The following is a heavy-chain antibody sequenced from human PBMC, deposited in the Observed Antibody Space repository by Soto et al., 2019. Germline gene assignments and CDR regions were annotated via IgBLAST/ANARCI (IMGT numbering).Heavy chain of an antibody. Sequence: SLRLSCAASGFTFSRYAMHWVRQAPGKGLEWVTFISFDGNNRYYADSVKGRFTISRDNSKNTLFLQMNSLRPEDTAVYYCARDQWYSGIYPREFDYWGQGILVTVSS. J-gene: IGHJ4*02. CDR1: GFTFSRYA. CDR3: ARDQWYSGIYPREFDY. CDR2: ISFDGNNR. V-gene: IGHV3-30-3*01. D-gene: IGHD1-26*01.